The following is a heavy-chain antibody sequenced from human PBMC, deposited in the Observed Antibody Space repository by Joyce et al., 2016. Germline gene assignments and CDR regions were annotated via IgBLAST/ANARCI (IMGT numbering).Heavy chain of an antibody. D-gene: IGHD6-6*01. CDR1: GYTFTSYG. V-gene: IGHV1-18*04. CDR2: ISTYNGDA. J-gene: IGHJ4*02. CDR3: ARVVSSDYFDY. Sequence: QVQLVQSGAEVKKPGASVKVSCRASGYTFTSYGITWVRQAPRQGLEWMGWISTYNGDANYAQKFQGRVSMTTDTSTSTAYMDLRSLRSDDTAVYYCARVVSSDYFDYWGQGTLVTVSS.